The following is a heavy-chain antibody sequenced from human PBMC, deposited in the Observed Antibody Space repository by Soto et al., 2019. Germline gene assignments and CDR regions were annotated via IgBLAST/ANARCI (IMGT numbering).Heavy chain of an antibody. J-gene: IGHJ4*02. V-gene: IGHV4-34*01. D-gene: IGHD2-8*02. CDR3: ARDKITGLFDY. CDR1: GGSFSGYY. CDR2: IDHSGST. Sequence: QVQLQQWGAGLLKPSETLSLTCAVYGGSFSGYYWTWIRQPPGTGLEWIGEIDHSGSTTYNPSLKSRVTISVDTSNNQISLKLTSVTAADTAVYYCARDKITGLFDYWGQGTLVTVS.